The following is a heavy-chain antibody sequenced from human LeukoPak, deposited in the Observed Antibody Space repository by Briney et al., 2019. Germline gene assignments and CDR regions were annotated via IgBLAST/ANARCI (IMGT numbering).Heavy chain of an antibody. CDR3: ANGGDSGSYRAGSFDP. V-gene: IGHV3-9*01. CDR1: GFTFADYA. CDR2: ISWNSGSI. D-gene: IGHD3-10*01. J-gene: IGHJ5*02. Sequence: GGSLRLSCAASGFTFADYARHWVRQPPGKGLEWVSGISWNSGSIGYPDSVKGRFTISRDNAKSSLYLQMNSLRAEDTALYYCANGGDSGSYRAGSFDPWGQGTLVTVSS.